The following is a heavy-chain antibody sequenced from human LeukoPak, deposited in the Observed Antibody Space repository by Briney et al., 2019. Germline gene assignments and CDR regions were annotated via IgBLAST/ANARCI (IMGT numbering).Heavy chain of an antibody. D-gene: IGHD2-21*02. CDR1: GGSISSGGYS. J-gene: IGHJ3*02. CDR2: IYHSGST. V-gene: IGHV4-30-2*01. Sequence: PSQTLSLTCAVSGGSISSGGYSWSWIRQPPGKGLEWIGYIYHSGSTYYNPSLKSRVTISVDTSKNQFSLKLSSVTAADTAVYYCAGMVVTAITVAAFDIWGQGTMVTVSS. CDR3: AGMVVTAITVAAFDI.